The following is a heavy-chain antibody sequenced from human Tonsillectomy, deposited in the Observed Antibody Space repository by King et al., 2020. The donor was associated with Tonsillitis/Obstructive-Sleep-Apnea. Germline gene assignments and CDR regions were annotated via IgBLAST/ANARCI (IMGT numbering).Heavy chain of an antibody. D-gene: IGHD3-10*01. CDR1: GFSFSAYA. Sequence: VQLVESGGGLVKPGGSLRLSCAASGFSFSAYAMTWVRRAPGKGLECVSSISGDGGYIYYADSVRGRFTISRDNAKNSLYLQMDSLRAEDTAVYYCARPSYGSGVYYYFYMDVWGKGTTVAVS. CDR3: ARPSYGSGVYYYFYMDV. J-gene: IGHJ6*03. CDR2: ISGDGGYI. V-gene: IGHV3-21*01.